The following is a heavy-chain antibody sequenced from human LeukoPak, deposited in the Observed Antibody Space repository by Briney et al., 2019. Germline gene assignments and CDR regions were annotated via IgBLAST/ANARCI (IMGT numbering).Heavy chain of an antibody. V-gene: IGHV4-59*11. CDR3: ARGGEGYNDDAFEV. J-gene: IGHJ3*01. Sequence: SETLSLTCTVSGDSIRSHYCAWIRQPPGRALEWIGHIYNSATTHYNPSFKSRVTISLDTSKKQFSLKMTSVTALDSAVYYCARGGEGYNDDAFEVWGLGTAVTVSS. D-gene: IGHD5-24*01. CDR2: IYNSATT. CDR1: GDSIRSHY.